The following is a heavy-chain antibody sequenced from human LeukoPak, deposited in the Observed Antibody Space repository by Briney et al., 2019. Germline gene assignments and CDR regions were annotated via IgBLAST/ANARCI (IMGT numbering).Heavy chain of an antibody. CDR1: GFTFSSYS. J-gene: IGHJ4*02. D-gene: IGHD4-23*01. Sequence: GRSLRLSCAASGFTFSSYSMNWVRQAPGKGLEWVSSISSSSSYIYYADSVKGRFTISRDNAKNSLYLQMNSLRAEDTAVYYCAREWDYGGNSFDYWGQGTLVTVSS. CDR3: AREWDYGGNSFDY. V-gene: IGHV3-21*01. CDR2: ISSSSSYI.